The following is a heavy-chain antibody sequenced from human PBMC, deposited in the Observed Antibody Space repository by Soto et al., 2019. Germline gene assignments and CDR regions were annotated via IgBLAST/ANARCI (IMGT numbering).Heavy chain of an antibody. CDR3: ARDNGGYSFDY. CDR2: IYYSGST. V-gene: IGHV4-59*01. Sequence: PSETLSLTCTVSGGSISSYYWSWIRQPPGKGLEWIGYIYYSGSTNYNPSPKSRVTISVDTSKNQFSLKLSSVTAADTAVYYCARDNGGYSFDYWGQGTLVTVSS. CDR1: GGSISSYY. D-gene: IGHD5-18*01. J-gene: IGHJ4*02.